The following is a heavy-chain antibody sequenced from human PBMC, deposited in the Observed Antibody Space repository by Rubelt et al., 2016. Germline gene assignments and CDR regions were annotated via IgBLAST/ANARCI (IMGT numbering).Heavy chain of an antibody. CDR3: AKDFLCDY. J-gene: IGHJ4*02. Sequence: WVRQAPGKGLEWVSSISVSGDSTYYADSVKGRLTISRDNSKNTLYLQMNSLRAEDTAVYYSAKDFLCDYWGQGALVTVSS. CDR2: ISVSGDST. V-gene: IGHV3-23*01.